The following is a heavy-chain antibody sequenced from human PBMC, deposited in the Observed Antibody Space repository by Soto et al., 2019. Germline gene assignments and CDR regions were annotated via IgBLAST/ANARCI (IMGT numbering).Heavy chain of an antibody. J-gene: IGHJ5*02. D-gene: IGHD3-3*01. CDR3: ARHPDFWMGPVDP. CDR2: IYDDGST. V-gene: IGHV4-39*01. CDR1: GGSIIRSHYY. Sequence: PSETLSLTCSVSGGSIIRSHYYWGWVRRSPGKGLEWIGDIYDDGSTYYSASLSSRVSISVDTSKNQFSLKLSSVTAADSGFYYWARHPDFWMGPVDPWGQGTLVTFPS.